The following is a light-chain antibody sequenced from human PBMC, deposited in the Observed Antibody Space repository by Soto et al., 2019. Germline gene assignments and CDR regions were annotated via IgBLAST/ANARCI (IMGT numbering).Light chain of an antibody. Sequence: EIVMTQSPATLSVPPGERATLYCRASQSVGSDLAWYQQKPGQAPRLLIYDASNRATGIPARFSGTGSGTDFTLTINNLEPEDFAVYYCQVRTNWSIAFGRGTRLEIK. CDR3: QVRTNWSIA. J-gene: IGKJ5*01. CDR2: DAS. V-gene: IGKV3-11*01. CDR1: QSVGSD.